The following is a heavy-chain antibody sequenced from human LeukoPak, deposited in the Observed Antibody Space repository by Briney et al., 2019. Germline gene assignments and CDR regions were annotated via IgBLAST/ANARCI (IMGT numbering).Heavy chain of an antibody. CDR2: FYHSGST. V-gene: IGHV4-38-2*02. J-gene: IGHJ4*02. CDR1: GYSISSGYY. Sequence: PSEILSLTCTVSGYSISSGYYWGWIRQPPGKGLEWIGNFYHSGSTYYNPSLKSRVTMSVDTSKNQFSLKLSSVTAADTAVYYCARSSGSLFDYWGQGTLVTVSS. D-gene: IGHD1-26*01. CDR3: ARSSGSLFDY.